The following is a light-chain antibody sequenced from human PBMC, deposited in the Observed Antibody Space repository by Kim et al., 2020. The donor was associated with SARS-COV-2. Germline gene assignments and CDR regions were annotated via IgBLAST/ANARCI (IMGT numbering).Light chain of an antibody. CDR3: GAWEGSLGGAV. V-gene: IGLV1-47*01. CDR2: SNN. Sequence: QSVLTQPPSASATPGQRVTISCSGSNSNIGSNSVYWYQQLTGTAPKVLIYSNNKRPSGVPDRFSASKSGTSASLAITGLRPEDEAAYYCGAWEGSLGGAVFGGGTQLTVL. CDR1: NSNIGSNS. J-gene: IGLJ3*02.